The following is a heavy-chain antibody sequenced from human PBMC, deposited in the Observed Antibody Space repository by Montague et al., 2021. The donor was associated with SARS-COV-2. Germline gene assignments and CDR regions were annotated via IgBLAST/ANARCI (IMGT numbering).Heavy chain of an antibody. CDR1: GFTFSRYW. D-gene: IGHD2-21*02. V-gene: IGHV3-74*03. CDR3: TRSGDGVYYGMDV. CDR2: INIDGSRT. J-gene: IGHJ6*02. Sequence: SLRLSCAASGFTFSRYWMHWVRQVPGKGLLWVSRINIDGSRTTYADSVKGRFTISRDNAKNTLFLQMNGLRADDTAVYYCTRSGDGVYYGMDVWGQGTTATVSS.